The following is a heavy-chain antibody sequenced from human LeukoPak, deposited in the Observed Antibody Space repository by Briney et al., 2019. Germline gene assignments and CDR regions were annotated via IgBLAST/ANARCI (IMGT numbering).Heavy chain of an antibody. CDR3: ARDHSYGRTAFDY. CDR2: ITSSGGTI. CDR1: RFTFSSYE. D-gene: IGHD5-18*01. Sequence: GGSLRLSCAASRFTFSSYEMNWVRQAPGKGLEWVSYITSSGGTIFYADSVKGRFTISRDNAKKTLYLQMNSLRAEDTAVYYCARDHSYGRTAFDYWGQGTLVTVSS. J-gene: IGHJ4*02. V-gene: IGHV3-48*03.